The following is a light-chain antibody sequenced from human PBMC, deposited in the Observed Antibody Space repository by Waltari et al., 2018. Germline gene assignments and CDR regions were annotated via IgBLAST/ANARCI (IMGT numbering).Light chain of an antibody. CDR1: QRVGNY. CDR3: QQRSNWSPALT. V-gene: IGKV3-11*01. J-gene: IGKJ4*01. CDR2: DAS. Sequence: ELVLTQSPATLSLSPGERATLSCRASQRVGNYLAWYQQKPGQAPRLPIYDASNRATGIPARFSGSGSGTDFTLTISSLEPEDFAVYYCQQRSNWSPALTFGGGTKVEIK.